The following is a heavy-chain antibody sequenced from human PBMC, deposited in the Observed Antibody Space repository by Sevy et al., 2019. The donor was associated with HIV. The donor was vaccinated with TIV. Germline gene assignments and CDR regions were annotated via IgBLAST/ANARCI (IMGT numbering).Heavy chain of an antibody. Sequence: ASVKVSYKASGYTFTSYGISWVRQAPGQGLEWMGWISVYQGNTNYAQKVQGRVTLTTETSTSTVYMGLRSLRSDDTAVYYCARGPEAWSGYYYHYYGMDVWGQGTTVTVSS. CDR1: GYTFTSYG. CDR2: ISVYQGNT. D-gene: IGHD3-3*01. V-gene: IGHV1-18*01. CDR3: ARGPEAWSGYYYHYYGMDV. J-gene: IGHJ6*02.